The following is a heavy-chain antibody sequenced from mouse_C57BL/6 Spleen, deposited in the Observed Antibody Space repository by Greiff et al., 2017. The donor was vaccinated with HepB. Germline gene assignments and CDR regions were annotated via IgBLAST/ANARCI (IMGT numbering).Heavy chain of an antibody. V-gene: IGHV1-42*01. CDR3: ARGGDSSGFAY. CDR2: INPSTGGT. CDR1: GYSFTGYY. Sequence: VQLQQSGPELVKPGASVKISCKASGYSFTGYYMNWVKQSPEKSLEWIGEINPSTGGTTYNQKFKAKATLTVDKSSSTAYMQLKSLTSEDSAVYYCARGGDSSGFAYWGQGTLVTVSA. J-gene: IGHJ3*01. D-gene: IGHD3-3*01.